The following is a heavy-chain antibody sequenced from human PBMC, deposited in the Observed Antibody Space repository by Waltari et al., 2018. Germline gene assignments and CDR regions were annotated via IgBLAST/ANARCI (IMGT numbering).Heavy chain of an antibody. CDR2: IYYSGST. Sequence: QVQLQASGPGLVKPSQPLSLTCTVSGGSISRGAYHWSWIRQPPGKGLEWIGYIYYSGSTYYNPSLKSRVTISVDTSKNQFSLKLSSVTAADTAVYYCARDRSAIFYYYGMDVWGQGTTVTVSS. J-gene: IGHJ6*02. CDR1: GGSISRGAYH. V-gene: IGHV4-30-4*01. D-gene: IGHD2-21*02. CDR3: ARDRSAIFYYYGMDV.